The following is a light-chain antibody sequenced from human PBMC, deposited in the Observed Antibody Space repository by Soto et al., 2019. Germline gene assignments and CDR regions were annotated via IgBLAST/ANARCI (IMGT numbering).Light chain of an antibody. J-gene: IGLJ3*02. CDR1: TGAITSGYY. CDR3: LLMYGAAWV. Sequence: QAVVTQEPSLTVSPGGTVTLTCAPSTGAITSGYYPNWFQQKPGQAPRALIYTTNNKHSWTPARFSGSLLGGKAALTLSGVQPEDEAEYYCLLMYGAAWVFGGGTKLTVL. CDR2: TTN. V-gene: IGLV7-43*01.